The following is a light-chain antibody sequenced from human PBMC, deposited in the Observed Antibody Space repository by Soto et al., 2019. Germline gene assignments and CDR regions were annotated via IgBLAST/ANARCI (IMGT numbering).Light chain of an antibody. CDR2: GAS. Sequence: IVLTQSPGTLSVSPGERVTLSCRASQTVSSSYLAWYKQRPCQSPRLLIYGASTRATGIPDRFRGSGSGTDFTLTISRLEPEDVAVYYCQQYDTSPPAYTFGQGTKLEIK. J-gene: IGKJ2*01. CDR3: QQYDTSPPAYT. V-gene: IGKV3-20*01. CDR1: QTVSSSY.